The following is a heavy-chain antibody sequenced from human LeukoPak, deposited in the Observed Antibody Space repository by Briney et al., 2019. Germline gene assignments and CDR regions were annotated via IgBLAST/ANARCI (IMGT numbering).Heavy chain of an antibody. D-gene: IGHD6-19*01. J-gene: IGHJ5*02. V-gene: IGHV6-1*01. CDR2: TYYRSKWYN. CDR3: ARVEAGKGWSDP. Sequence: SQTLSLTCAISGDSVSSNSATWNWIRQSPSRGLEWLGRTYYRSKWYNDYAVSVKSRITINPDTSKNQFSLHLNSVTPEDTAVYHCARVEAGKGWSDPWGQGTQVTVSS. CDR1: GDSVSSNSAT.